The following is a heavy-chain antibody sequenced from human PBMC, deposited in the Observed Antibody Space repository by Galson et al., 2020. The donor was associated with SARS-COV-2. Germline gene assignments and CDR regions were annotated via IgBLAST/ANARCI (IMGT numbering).Heavy chain of an antibody. D-gene: IGHD5-12*01. CDR2: IKQDGSEK. Sequence: GESLKISCAASGFTFSSYWMSCVRQAPGKGLEWVANIKQDGSEKYYVDSVKGRFTISRDNAKNSLYLQMNSLRAEDTAVYYCAREALSRKMGRYSGYDYSYYYYGMDVWGQGTTVTVSS. CDR3: AREALSRKMGRYSGYDYSYYYYGMDV. V-gene: IGHV3-7*03. CDR1: GFTFSSYW. J-gene: IGHJ6*02.